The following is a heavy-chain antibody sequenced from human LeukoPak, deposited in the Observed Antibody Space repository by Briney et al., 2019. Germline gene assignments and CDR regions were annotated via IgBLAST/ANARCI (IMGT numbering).Heavy chain of an antibody. D-gene: IGHD3-22*01. Sequence: PGGSLRLSCAASGFTFSDYYMSWIRQAPGKGLEWVSYISSSGYTIYYADSVKGRFTISRDNAKNSLYLQMNSLRAEDTAVYYCARILISGSYAFDIWGQGTMVTVSS. CDR2: ISSSGYTI. V-gene: IGHV3-11*01. CDR1: GFTFSDYY. CDR3: ARILISGSYAFDI. J-gene: IGHJ3*02.